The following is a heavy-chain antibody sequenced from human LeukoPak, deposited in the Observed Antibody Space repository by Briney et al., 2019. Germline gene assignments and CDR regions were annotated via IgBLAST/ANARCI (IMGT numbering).Heavy chain of an antibody. CDR3: ARDGWIAARFVDY. D-gene: IGHD6-6*01. Sequence: GGSLRLSCAASGFTFSDYYMSWIRQAPGKGLEWVSSISNSGTAIYYADSVKGRFTISRDNAKNSLYLQMNSLGAGDTAVYYCARDGWIAARFVDYWGQGILVTVSS. CDR2: ISNSGTAI. J-gene: IGHJ4*02. V-gene: IGHV3-11*04. CDR1: GFTFSDYY.